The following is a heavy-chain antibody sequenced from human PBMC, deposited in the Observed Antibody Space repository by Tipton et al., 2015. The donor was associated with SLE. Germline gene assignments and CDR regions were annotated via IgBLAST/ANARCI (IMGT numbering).Heavy chain of an antibody. CDR3: AMGDFYDIADAFNYSVEI. CDR2: IHTDGTYT. D-gene: IGHD3-22*01. J-gene: IGHJ3*02. CDR1: GFTFSTYW. Sequence: SLRLSCAASGFTFSTYWMIWVRQAPGKGLVRVSRIHTDGTYTNYADSVKGRFTISRDNAKNTLFLQMNSLRAEDTAVYYCAMGDFYDIADAFNYSVEIWCLGTLVPVSS. V-gene: IGHV3-74*01.